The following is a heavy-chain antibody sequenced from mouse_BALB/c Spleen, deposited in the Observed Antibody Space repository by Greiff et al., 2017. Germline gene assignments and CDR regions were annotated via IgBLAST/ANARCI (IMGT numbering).Heavy chain of an antibody. J-gene: IGHJ4*01. CDR2: IWSGGST. Sequence: VQLKESGPGLVQPSQSLSITCTVSGFSLTSYGVHWVRQSPGKGLEWLGVIWSGGSTDYNAAFISRLSISKDNSKSQVFFKMNSLQADDTAIYYCARKVGGNYVFAMDYWGQGTSVTVSS. D-gene: IGHD2-1*01. V-gene: IGHV2-4-1*01. CDR3: ARKVGGNYVFAMDY. CDR1: GFSLTSYG.